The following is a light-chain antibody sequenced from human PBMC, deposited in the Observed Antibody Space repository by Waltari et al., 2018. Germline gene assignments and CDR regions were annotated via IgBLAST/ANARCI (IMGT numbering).Light chain of an antibody. J-gene: IGLJ3*02. V-gene: IGLV1-44*01. Sequence: QSVLTQPPSASGTPGQRVTISCSGTSSNLGTHVVTWYQQVPGTAPKLLIYRNDLRPSGVPDRFSASKSCTSASLAISGLQSEDEAEYYCASWDDSLNGHWVFGGGTKVTVL. CDR1: SSNLGTHV. CDR2: RND. CDR3: ASWDDSLNGHWV.